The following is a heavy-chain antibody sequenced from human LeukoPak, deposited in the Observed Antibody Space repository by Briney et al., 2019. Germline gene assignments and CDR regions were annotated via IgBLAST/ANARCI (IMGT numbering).Heavy chain of an antibody. CDR2: IYYSGST. V-gene: IGHV4-39*01. CDR1: GGSISSSRNY. CDR3: ARTFDF. Sequence: SETLSLTCTVSGGSISSSRNYWGWLRQPPGKGLEWIGSIYYSGSTYYNPSLKSRVTISVDTSKNQFSLKLSSVTAADTAVYYCARTFDFWGQGTLVTVSS. J-gene: IGHJ4*02.